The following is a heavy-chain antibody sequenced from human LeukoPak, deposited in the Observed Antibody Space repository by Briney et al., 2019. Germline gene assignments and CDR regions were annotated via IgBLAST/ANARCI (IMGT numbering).Heavy chain of an antibody. CDR2: ISGSGGST. J-gene: IGHJ3*02. CDR3: ARGFRDVDDDYDFWSGNPPLDAFDI. Sequence: GGSLRLSCAASGFTFSSYAMSWVRQAPGKGLEWVSAISGSGGSTYYADSVKGRFTISRDNSKNTLYLQMNSLRAEDTAVYYCARGFRDVDDDYDFWSGNPPLDAFDIWGQGTMVTVSS. D-gene: IGHD3-3*01. V-gene: IGHV3-23*01. CDR1: GFTFSSYA.